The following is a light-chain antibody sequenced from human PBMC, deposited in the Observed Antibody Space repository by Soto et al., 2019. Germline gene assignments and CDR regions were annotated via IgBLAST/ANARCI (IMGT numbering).Light chain of an antibody. CDR1: SSDVGGYTY. CDR2: DVS. Sequence: QSALTQPASVSGSPGQSITISCTGTSSDVGGYTYVSWYQQHPGQAPKLMIYDVSNRPSWVSNRFSGSKSVNTASLTISGLQAEDEDDYYCSSYTSSSSLVVFGGGTKLTVL. J-gene: IGLJ2*01. V-gene: IGLV2-14*01. CDR3: SSYTSSSSLVV.